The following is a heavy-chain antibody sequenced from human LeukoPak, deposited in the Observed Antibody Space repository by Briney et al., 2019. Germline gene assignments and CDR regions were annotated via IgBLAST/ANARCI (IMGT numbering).Heavy chain of an antibody. D-gene: IGHD2-21*02. Sequence: PSETLSLTCTVSGGSISSYYWSWIRQPPGKGLEWIGYIYYSGSTNYNPSLKSRVTISVDTSKNQFSLKLSSVTAADTAVYYCARAPWAHCGGDCPSSWFDPWGQGTLVTVSS. CDR3: ARAPWAHCGGDCPSSWFDP. CDR1: GGSISSYY. J-gene: IGHJ5*02. V-gene: IGHV4-59*01. CDR2: IYYSGST.